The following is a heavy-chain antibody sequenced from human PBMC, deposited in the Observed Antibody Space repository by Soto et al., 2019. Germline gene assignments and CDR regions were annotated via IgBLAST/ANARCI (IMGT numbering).Heavy chain of an antibody. CDR2: ISSNGGST. D-gene: IGHD3-16*02. J-gene: IGHJ4*02. Sequence: GGSLRLSCSASGFTFSSYAMHWVRQAPGKGLEYVSAISSNGGSTYYADSVKGRFTISRDNSKNTLYLQMSSLRAEDTAVYYCVKDREARLGELSFYFDYWGQGTLVTVSS. V-gene: IGHV3-64D*08. CDR3: VKDREARLGELSFYFDY. CDR1: GFTFSSYA.